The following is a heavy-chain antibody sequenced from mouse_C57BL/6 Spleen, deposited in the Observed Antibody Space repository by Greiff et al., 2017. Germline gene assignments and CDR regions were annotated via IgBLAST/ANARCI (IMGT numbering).Heavy chain of an antibody. CDR1: GYTFTDYE. CDR3: TRPLLLRYPDY. J-gene: IGHJ2*01. Sequence: VQLQQSGAELVRPGASVTLSCKASGYTFTDYEMHWVKQTPVHGLEWIGAIDPETGGTAYNQKFKGKAILTADKSSSTAYMELRSLTSEDSAVYYCTRPLLLRYPDYWGQGTTLTVSS. D-gene: IGHD1-1*01. CDR2: IDPETGGT. V-gene: IGHV1-15*01.